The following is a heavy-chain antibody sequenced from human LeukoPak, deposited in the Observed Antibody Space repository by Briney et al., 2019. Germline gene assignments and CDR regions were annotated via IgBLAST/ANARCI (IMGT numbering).Heavy chain of an antibody. CDR2: ISYSGNT. CDR3: TRRTYSWNGWFDP. D-gene: IGHD3-3*01. Sequence: KPSETLSLTCSVSGGSISSNLWSWIRQPPGKGLEWIGYISYSGNTNYNPSLKSRVTISSDTSKNQFSLKLRSVTAADTAVYYCTRRTYSWNGWFDPWGQGTLVTVSS. V-gene: IGHV4-59*08. J-gene: IGHJ5*02. CDR1: GGSISSNL.